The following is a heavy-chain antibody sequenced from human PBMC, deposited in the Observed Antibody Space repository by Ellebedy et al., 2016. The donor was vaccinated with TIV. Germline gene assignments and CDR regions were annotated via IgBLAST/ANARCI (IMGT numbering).Heavy chain of an antibody. CDR1: GFTFSRYA. J-gene: IGHJ6*02. Sequence: GESLKISCAASGFTFSRYAIHWVRQAPGKGLEWVSLISDDGNDKFYTDSVRGRFTISRDNAKIRVDLQMNSLRVEDTAVYYCAKVRPPDFYKNIGLDVWGQGTTVTVSS. CDR2: ISDDGNDK. CDR3: AKVRPPDFYKNIGLDV. V-gene: IGHV3-30*18. D-gene: IGHD5-24*01.